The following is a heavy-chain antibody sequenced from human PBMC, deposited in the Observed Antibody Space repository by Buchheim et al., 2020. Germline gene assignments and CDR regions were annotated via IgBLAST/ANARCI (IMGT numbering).Heavy chain of an antibody. CDR2: ISSDGSNK. CDR1: GFTFSSYA. J-gene: IGHJ6*04. V-gene: IGHV3-30-3*01. D-gene: IGHD3-22*01. Sequence: QVQLVESGGGVVQPGRSLRLSCAASGFTFSSYAMHWVRQAPGKGLEWVAVISSDGSNKYYADSVKGRFTISKDNSKNTLYLQMNSLRAEDTAVYYCARDRYYYDSSGTGGMDVWGKGTT. CDR3: ARDRYYYDSSGTGGMDV.